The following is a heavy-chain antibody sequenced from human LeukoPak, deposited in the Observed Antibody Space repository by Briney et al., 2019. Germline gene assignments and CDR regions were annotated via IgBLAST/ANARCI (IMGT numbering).Heavy chain of an antibody. CDR2: INPSGGST. J-gene: IGHJ6*04. CDR1: GYTFTSYY. Sequence: ASVKVPCKASGYTFTSYYMHWVRQAPGQGLEWMGIINPSGGSTSYAQKFQGRVTMTRDMSTSTVYMELSSLRSEDTAVYYCASARGSSEGADVWGKGTTVTVSS. CDR3: ASARGSSEGADV. D-gene: IGHD6-6*01. V-gene: IGHV1-46*01.